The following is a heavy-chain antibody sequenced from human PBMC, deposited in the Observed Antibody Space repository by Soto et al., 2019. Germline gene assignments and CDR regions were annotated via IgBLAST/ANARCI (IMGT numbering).Heavy chain of an antibody. J-gene: IGHJ4*02. CDR2: MNPNSGNT. Sequence: QVRLVQSGAEVKKPGASVKVSCKASGYTFTSYDINWVRQATGQGLEWMGWMNPNSGNTAYAQKFQGRVAMTSNTSISTAYMELSSLRSADTAVYYCARERRDGYDNWGQGTLVTVSS. CDR3: ARERRDGYDN. CDR1: GYTFTSYD. D-gene: IGHD5-12*01. V-gene: IGHV1-8*01.